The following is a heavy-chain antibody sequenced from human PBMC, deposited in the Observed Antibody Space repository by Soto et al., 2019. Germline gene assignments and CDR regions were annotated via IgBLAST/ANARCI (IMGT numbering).Heavy chain of an antibody. CDR2: IYPGDSDP. V-gene: IGHV5-51*01. J-gene: IGHJ3*02. D-gene: IGHD2-15*01. CDR1: GYSFTRYW. CDR3: ARHGAVGDVVVVAASPYAFDI. Sequence: GAALKISCKGSGYSFTRYWIGWVRQMPGEGLEWVGIIYPGDSDPRYSPSFQGQVSISADRSITTASLHWSSMRASDNDMYYCARHGAVGDVVVVAASPYAFDIWGQGTMVTVSS.